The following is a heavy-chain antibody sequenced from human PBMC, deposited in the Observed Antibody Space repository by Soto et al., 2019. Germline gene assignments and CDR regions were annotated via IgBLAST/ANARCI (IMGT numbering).Heavy chain of an antibody. CDR1: GFTFNNCA. Sequence: EVQLLESGGGLVQPGGSLRLSCAASGFTFNNCAMRWVRQAPGKGLEWVSVSSGTGVNRYYADSVKGRFTISRDSSQXTLYLQMNSLRVEDTAIYYXAKSELGAVTAIDFWG. CDR2: SSGTGVNR. V-gene: IGHV3-23*01. D-gene: IGHD2-21*02. CDR3: AKSELGAVTAIDF. J-gene: IGHJ4*01.